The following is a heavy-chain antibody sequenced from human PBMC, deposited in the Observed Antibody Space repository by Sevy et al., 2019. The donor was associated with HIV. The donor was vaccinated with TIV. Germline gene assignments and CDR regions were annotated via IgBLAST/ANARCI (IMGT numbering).Heavy chain of an antibody. CDR1: GYSLTDLP. Sequence: ASVKVSCKMSGYSLTDLPMHWVRQAPGKGLEWMGRFDPEDGERIYAQNFQGRVSMTEDTSTDTAYMELSSLSSEDTAVYYCATTREYYQDSSGYIDYWGQGTLVTVSS. V-gene: IGHV1-24*01. CDR3: ATTREYYQDSSGYIDY. CDR2: FDPEDGER. D-gene: IGHD3-22*01. J-gene: IGHJ4*02.